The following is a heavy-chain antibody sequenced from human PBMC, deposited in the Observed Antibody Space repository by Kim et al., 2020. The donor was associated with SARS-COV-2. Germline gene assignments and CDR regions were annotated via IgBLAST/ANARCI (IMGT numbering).Heavy chain of an antibody. CDR1: GFTFSDYS. CDR2: ISSSGTTI. V-gene: IGHV3-48*02. D-gene: IGHD3-10*01. J-gene: IGHJ4*02. CDR3: ASGFSGSEIYPKRGEY. Sequence: GGSLRLSCAASGFTFSDYSMNWVRQVPGKGLECLSYISSSGTTIYYADSVKGRFTISRDNAKRSLYLQMNSLRDEDTAVYYCASGFSGSEIYPKRGEYWGQRTPVTVSS.